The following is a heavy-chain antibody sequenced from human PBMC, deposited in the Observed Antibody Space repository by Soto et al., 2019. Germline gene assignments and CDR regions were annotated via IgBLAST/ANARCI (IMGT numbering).Heavy chain of an antibody. J-gene: IGHJ4*02. V-gene: IGHV1-46*01. D-gene: IGHD2-2*02. Sequence: DSGNGCYTASGYTFTSYYMHWVRQAPGQGLEWMGIINPSGGSTSYAQKFQGRVTMTRDTSTSTVYMELSSLRSEETAVYYCARWDIAVVTAAILAEYYFGYQRQ. CDR2: INPSGGST. CDR3: ARWDIAVVTAAILAEYYFGY. CDR1: GYTFTSYY.